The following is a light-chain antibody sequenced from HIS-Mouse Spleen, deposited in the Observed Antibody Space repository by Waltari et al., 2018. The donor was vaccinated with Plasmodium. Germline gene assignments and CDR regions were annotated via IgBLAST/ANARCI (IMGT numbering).Light chain of an antibody. CDR2: AVI. Sequence: QSALTQPRSVSGSPGQSVTISCTGTSSDVGGYNYVSWYQRHPGKAPKLMIYAVIKRASGGPDRFSGSKSGNTASLTISGLQAEDEADYYCCSYAGSYTYVFGTGTKVTVL. CDR1: SSDVGGYNY. J-gene: IGLJ1*01. V-gene: IGLV2-11*01. CDR3: CSYAGSYTYV.